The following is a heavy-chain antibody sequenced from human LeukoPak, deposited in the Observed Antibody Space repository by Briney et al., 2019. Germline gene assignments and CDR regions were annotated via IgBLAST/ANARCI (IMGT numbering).Heavy chain of an antibody. CDR3: ASTTMAIPGGY. Sequence: GGSLRLSCAASGFTFSSYAMSWVRQAPGKGLVWVSRINTDGSSTNYADSVKGRFTISRDNAKNTLYLQMNSLRGEDTAVYYCASTTMAIPGGYWGQGTLVTVSS. D-gene: IGHD5-18*01. CDR2: INTDGSST. V-gene: IGHV3-74*01. J-gene: IGHJ4*02. CDR1: GFTFSSYA.